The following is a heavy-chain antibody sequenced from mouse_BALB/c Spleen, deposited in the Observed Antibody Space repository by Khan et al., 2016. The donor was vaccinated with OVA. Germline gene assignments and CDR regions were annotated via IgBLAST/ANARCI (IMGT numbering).Heavy chain of an antibody. Sequence: QIQLVQSGPELKKPGETVKISCKASAYTFTNYGMNWVKQAPGKGLKWMGWINTYTGEPTYTDDFKGRFAFSLETSASTAYLQINNLKNEDMATYFCARGASYWYFDVWGAGTPVTVSS. J-gene: IGHJ1*01. CDR2: INTYTGEP. CDR3: ARGASYWYFDV. V-gene: IGHV9-1*02. CDR1: AYTFTNYG.